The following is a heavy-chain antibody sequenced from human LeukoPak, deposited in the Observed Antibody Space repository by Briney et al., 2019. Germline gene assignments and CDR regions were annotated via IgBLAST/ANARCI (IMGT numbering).Heavy chain of an antibody. CDR1: GFTFSSYG. Sequence: PGRSLRLSCAASGFTFSSYGMHWVRQAPGKRLEWVAVIWYDGSNKYYADSVKGRFTISRDNSKNTLYPQMNSLRAEDTAVYYCARDNPGFDYWGQGTLVTVSS. CDR3: ARDNPGFDY. J-gene: IGHJ4*02. V-gene: IGHV3-33*01. CDR2: IWYDGSNK.